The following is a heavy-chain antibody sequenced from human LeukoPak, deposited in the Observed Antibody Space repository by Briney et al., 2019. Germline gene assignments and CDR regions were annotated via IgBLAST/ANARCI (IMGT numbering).Heavy chain of an antibody. V-gene: IGHV3-7*01. CDR2: INQDGSVK. CDR1: GFTFSSYA. CDR3: ASGDHSDI. D-gene: IGHD7-27*01. Sequence: GGSLRLSCAASGFTFSSYAMSWVRQAPGKGLEWVANINQDGSVKQYLDSVKGRFTISRDNANNSMYLQMNSLRGDDTAVYYCASGDHSDIWGRGTMVTVSS. J-gene: IGHJ3*02.